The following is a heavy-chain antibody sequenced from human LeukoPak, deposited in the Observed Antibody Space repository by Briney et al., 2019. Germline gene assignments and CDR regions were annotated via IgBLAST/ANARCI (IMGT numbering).Heavy chain of an antibody. V-gene: IGHV3-21*01. D-gene: IGHD3-3*01. CDR3: ASSITIFGVVKPYYFDY. CDR1: GFTFCRYS. Sequence: PGGSLRLSCAASGFTFCRYSMNWVRQAPGKGLEWVSSITSSSSYIYYADSVKGRFTISRDNAKNSLYLQMNNLRAEDTAVYYCASSITIFGVVKPYYFDYWGQGTLVTVSS. J-gene: IGHJ4*02. CDR2: ITSSSSYI.